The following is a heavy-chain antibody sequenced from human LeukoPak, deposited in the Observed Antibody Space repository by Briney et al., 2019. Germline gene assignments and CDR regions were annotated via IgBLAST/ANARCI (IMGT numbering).Heavy chain of an antibody. J-gene: IGHJ4*02. CDR3: ARELVHGDYEVGY. V-gene: IGHV3-30*01. Sequence: SVKGRFTISRDNSKNTLYLQMNSLRAEDTAVYYYARELVHGDYEVGYWGQGTLVTVSS. D-gene: IGHD4-17*01.